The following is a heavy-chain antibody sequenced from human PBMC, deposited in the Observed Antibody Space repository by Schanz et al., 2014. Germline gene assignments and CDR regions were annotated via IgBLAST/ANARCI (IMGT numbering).Heavy chain of an antibody. CDR3: AKDRRDNYGSGTFYFEH. V-gene: IGHV3-66*02. CDR2: MYINSGST. D-gene: IGHD3-10*01. J-gene: IGHJ3*01. CDR1: GFTVSNNY. Sequence: EVQLVESGGGLVQPGGSLRLSCAASGFTVSNNYMSWVRQAPGKGLEWVSSMYINSGSTQYADSVKGRFTISRDTSKNTLYLQMSSLRAEDTALYFCAKDRRDNYGSGTFYFEHWGQGTMVTVSS.